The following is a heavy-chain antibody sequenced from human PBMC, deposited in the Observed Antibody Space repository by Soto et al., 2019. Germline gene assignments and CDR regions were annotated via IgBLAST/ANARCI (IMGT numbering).Heavy chain of an antibody. D-gene: IGHD1-26*01. CDR1: GFTFSSYA. CDR3: AKTPYSGSPGDY. J-gene: IGHJ4*02. Sequence: SGGSLRLSCAASGFTFSSYAMSWVRQAPGKGLEWVSAISGSGGSTYYADSVKGRFTISRDNSKTTLYLQMNSLRAEDTAVYYCAKTPYSGSPGDYWGQGTLVTVSS. CDR2: ISGSGGST. V-gene: IGHV3-23*01.